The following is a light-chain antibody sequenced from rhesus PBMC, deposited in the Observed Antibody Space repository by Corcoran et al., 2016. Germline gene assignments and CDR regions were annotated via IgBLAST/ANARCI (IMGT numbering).Light chain of an antibody. J-gene: IGKJ4*01. CDR1: QSVSSS. CDR3: QKYSSSPLT. Sequence: QVILTQSPATLSLSPGERATLSCRASQSVSSSLAWYQQKPGQAPRLLIYGTPVRATGLPDRVSGSGSWTEFNLTISSLEPEDFAVYYCQKYSSSPLTFGGGTKVEIK. V-gene: IGKV3-53*01. CDR2: GTP.